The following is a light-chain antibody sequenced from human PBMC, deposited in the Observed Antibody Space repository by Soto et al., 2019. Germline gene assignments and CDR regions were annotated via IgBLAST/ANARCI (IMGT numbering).Light chain of an antibody. V-gene: IGKV1-33*01. CDR1: QDISNY. Sequence: IEMTQPPSSLSASVGDRVTITCQASQDISNYLNWYQQKPGKATKLLIYDASNLETGVPSRFSGSGSGTDFTFTISSLQPEDIATYYCQQYDNLPLTFGGGTKVDIK. J-gene: IGKJ4*01. CDR2: DAS. CDR3: QQYDNLPLT.